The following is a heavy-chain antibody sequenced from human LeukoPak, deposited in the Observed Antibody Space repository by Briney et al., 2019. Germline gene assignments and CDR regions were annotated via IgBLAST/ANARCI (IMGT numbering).Heavy chain of an antibody. CDR3: ARRNEYTNSFHN. Sequence: ASVKVSCKASVGTFSSYAINWVRQAPGQGLEWMGRIIPFLDIVNYAQKFQGRVTITADISTSTAYMELSSLTSEDTAVYFCARRNEYTNSFHNWGQGTLVTVSS. D-gene: IGHD2/OR15-2a*01. CDR2: IIPFLDIV. CDR1: VGTFSSYA. J-gene: IGHJ5*02. V-gene: IGHV1-69*04.